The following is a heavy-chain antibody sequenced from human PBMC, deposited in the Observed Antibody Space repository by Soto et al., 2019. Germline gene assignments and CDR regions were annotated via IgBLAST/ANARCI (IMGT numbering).Heavy chain of an antibody. V-gene: IGHV4-59*12. CDR2: MFDTGNI. Sequence: SETLSLTCTVSGGSISDYYWSWIRQPPGKRLEWIGYMFDTGNINYNPSLKSRVTISVDTSKNQFSLKLSSVTAADTAVYYCATAMYYYGSGNWFDPWGQGTLVTVSS. CDR3: ATAMYYYGSGNWFDP. D-gene: IGHD3-10*01. J-gene: IGHJ5*02. CDR1: GGSISDYY.